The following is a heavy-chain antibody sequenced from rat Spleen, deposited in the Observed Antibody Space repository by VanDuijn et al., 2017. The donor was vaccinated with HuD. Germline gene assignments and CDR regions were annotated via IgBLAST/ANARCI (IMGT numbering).Heavy chain of an antibody. V-gene: IGHV3-1*01. CDR2: ISYSGGT. CDR3: AIRVYPYNWFAY. CDR1: GYSITSNY. D-gene: IGHD1-4*01. J-gene: IGHJ3*01. Sequence: EVQLQESGPGLVKPSQSLSLTCSVTGYSITSNYWGWIRKFPGDKMEWMGYISYSGGTNYNPSLKSRISITRDTSKNQFFLQVNSVTTEDTATYYCAIRVYPYNWFAYWGQGTLVTVSS.